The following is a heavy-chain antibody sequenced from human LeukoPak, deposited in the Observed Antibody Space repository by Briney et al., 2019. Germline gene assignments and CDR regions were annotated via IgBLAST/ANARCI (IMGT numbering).Heavy chain of an antibody. V-gene: IGHV3-30*04. CDR1: GFTFSTYA. Sequence: GTSLRLSCAASGFTFSTYALHWVRQAPGKGLEWVAIISHDVTYKYYADSVKGRFTISRDNAKNTLYLQMNSLRAEDTAVYYCARRGSSPFDYWGQGTLVTVSS. CDR2: ISHDVTYK. CDR3: ARRGSSPFDY. J-gene: IGHJ4*02. D-gene: IGHD3-10*01.